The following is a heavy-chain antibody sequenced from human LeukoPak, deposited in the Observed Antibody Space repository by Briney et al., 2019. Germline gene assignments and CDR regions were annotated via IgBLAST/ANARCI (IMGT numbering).Heavy chain of an antibody. V-gene: IGHV3-7*01. CDR1: GFTFSSYW. Sequence: GGSLRLSCAASGFTFSSYWMSWVRQAPGKGLEWVANIKQDGSEKYYVDPVKGRFTISRDNAKNSLYLQMNSLRAEDTAVYYCARRRGCCSSTSCSHYYFDYWGQGTLVTVSS. CDR3: ARRRGCCSSTSCSHYYFDY. J-gene: IGHJ4*02. D-gene: IGHD2-2*01. CDR2: IKQDGSEK.